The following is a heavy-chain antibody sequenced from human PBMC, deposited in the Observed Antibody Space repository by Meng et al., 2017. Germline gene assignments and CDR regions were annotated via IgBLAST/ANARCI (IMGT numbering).Heavy chain of an antibody. Sequence: GGSLRLSCAASGFTFSSYAMHWVRQAPGKGLEWVAVIWYDGSNKYYADSVKGRFTISRDNSKNTLYLQMNSLRAEDTALYYCARTTPEDYYGSGSYYSHPDYWGQGTLVTVSS. CDR3: ARTTPEDYYGSGSYYSHPDY. CDR2: IWYDGSNK. D-gene: IGHD3-10*01. J-gene: IGHJ4*02. CDR1: GFTFSSYA. V-gene: IGHV3-33*08.